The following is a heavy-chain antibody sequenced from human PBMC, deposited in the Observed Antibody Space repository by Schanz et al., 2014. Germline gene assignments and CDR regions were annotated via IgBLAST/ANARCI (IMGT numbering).Heavy chain of an antibody. CDR1: GFTFSSYA. J-gene: IGHJ4*02. V-gene: IGHV3-30-3*01. CDR3: ASPSGYRDCGTYFDF. D-gene: IGHD2-21*02. Sequence: QVQLLQFGGGVVQPGRSLRLSCAASGFTFSSYAMHWVRQAPGKGLEWVALISNDGSIKYYADSVEGRFTISRDNSRNTLYLQMNSLRTEDTAVYYCASPSGYRDCGTYFDFWGQGTLVTVSS. CDR2: ISNDGSIK.